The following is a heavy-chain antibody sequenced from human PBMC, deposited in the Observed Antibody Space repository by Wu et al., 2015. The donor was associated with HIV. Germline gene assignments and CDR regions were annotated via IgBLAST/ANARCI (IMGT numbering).Heavy chain of an antibody. V-gene: IGHV1-69*12. CDR3: ARGILAARPGYYYYYYMDV. D-gene: IGHD6-6*01. J-gene: IGHJ6*03. Sequence: QVQLVQSGAEVKKPGSSVKVSCKASGGTFSSYAISWVRQAPGQGLEWMGGIIPIFGTANYAQKFQGRVTITADESTSTAYMELSSLRSEDTAVYYCARGILAARPGYYYYYYMDVWGKGTTVTVSS. CDR1: GGTFSSYA. CDR2: IIPIFGTA.